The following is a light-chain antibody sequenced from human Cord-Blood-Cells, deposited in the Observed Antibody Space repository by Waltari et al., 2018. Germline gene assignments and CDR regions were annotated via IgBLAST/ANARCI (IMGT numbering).Light chain of an antibody. J-gene: IGLJ2*01. Sequence: HSALTQPASVSGSPGQSITISCTGTSSDVGGYNYVSWYQQHPGNAPKLMIYDVSNRPSGVSNRFSGSKSGNTASLTISGLQAEDEADYYCSSYTSSSTLVVFGGGTKLTVL. CDR2: DVS. CDR1: SSDVGGYNY. V-gene: IGLV2-14*01. CDR3: SSYTSSSTLVV.